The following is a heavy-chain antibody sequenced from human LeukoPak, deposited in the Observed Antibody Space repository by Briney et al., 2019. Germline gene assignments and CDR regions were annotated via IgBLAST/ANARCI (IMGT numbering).Heavy chain of an antibody. Sequence: ASVKVSCKASGYTFSSYDINWVRQATGQGLEWMGWMNPNSGNTGYAQKFQGKVSMTSNTSISTAYMELSSLRSEDTAVYYCTRGLRREQQLLRAFDDWGQGTLVTVSS. CDR1: GYTFSSYD. CDR3: TRGLRREQQLLRAFDD. CDR2: MNPNSGNT. D-gene: IGHD6-13*01. V-gene: IGHV1-8*01. J-gene: IGHJ4*02.